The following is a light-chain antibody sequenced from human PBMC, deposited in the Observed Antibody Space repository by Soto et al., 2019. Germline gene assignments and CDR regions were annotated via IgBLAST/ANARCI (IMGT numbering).Light chain of an antibody. CDR2: GAS. Sequence: ESVLTRSPGTLSLSPGERATLSCRASQSVSSSYLAWYQQKPGQAPRLLIYGASSRATGIPDRFSGSGSGTDFTLTISRLEPEDFAVYYCQQYGSSQITFGQGTRLEIK. CDR3: QQYGSSQIT. J-gene: IGKJ5*01. CDR1: QSVSSSY. V-gene: IGKV3-20*01.